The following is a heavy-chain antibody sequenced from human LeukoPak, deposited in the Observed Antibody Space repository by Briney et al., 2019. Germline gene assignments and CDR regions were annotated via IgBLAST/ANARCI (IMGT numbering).Heavy chain of an antibody. CDR2: ISYDGTNK. Sequence: GGSLRLSCAASGFTFSNYAMRWVRQAPGKGLEWVAVISYDGTNKYYADSVKGRFTISRDNSKNTMYLQMNSLRAEDTAMYYCARAPMSYDSSGFGGAFDIWGQGTMVTVSS. V-gene: IGHV3-30-3*01. D-gene: IGHD3-22*01. CDR1: GFTFSNYA. CDR3: ARAPMSYDSSGFGGAFDI. J-gene: IGHJ3*02.